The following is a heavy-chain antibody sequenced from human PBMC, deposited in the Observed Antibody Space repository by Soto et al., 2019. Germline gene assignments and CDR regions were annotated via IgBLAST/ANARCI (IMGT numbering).Heavy chain of an antibody. Sequence: WETLTLTCTVSGYSIGGCSYWWWSRQPRGKEPEWIASIYRGRTTFYKPELTSRVSVSVDKSNNQFSLKLRSVTAADTAVYYCAKAHVMVVAGNTFDYWGHGTLVTVSS. CDR2: IYRGRTT. CDR3: AKAHVMVVAGNTFDY. CDR1: GYSIGGCSY. D-gene: IGHD6-19*01. J-gene: IGHJ4*01. V-gene: IGHV4-38-2*02.